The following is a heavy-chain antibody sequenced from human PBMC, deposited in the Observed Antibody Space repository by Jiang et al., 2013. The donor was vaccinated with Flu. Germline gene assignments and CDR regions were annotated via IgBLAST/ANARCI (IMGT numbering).Heavy chain of an antibody. CDR1: GGSISSGSYY. CDR2: IYTSGST. V-gene: IGHV4-61*02. Sequence: EYGSGLVKPSQTLSLTCTVSGGSISSGSYYWSWIRQPAGKGLEWIGRIYTSGSTNYNPSLKSRVTISVDTSKNQFSLKLSSVTAADTAVYYCARDLWDPDTAMAPKFNWFDPWGQGTLVTVSS. D-gene: IGHD5-18*01. J-gene: IGHJ5*02. CDR3: ARDLWDPDTAMAPKFNWFDP.